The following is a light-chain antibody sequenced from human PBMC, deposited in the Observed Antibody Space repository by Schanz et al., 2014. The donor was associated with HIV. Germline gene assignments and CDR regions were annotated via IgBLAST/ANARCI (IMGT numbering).Light chain of an antibody. J-gene: IGKJ2*01. Sequence: DIVMTQSPDSLAVSLGERATFNCKSSQSLFHSSNNKNYLAWYQQRPEQSPKLLIYWASTRESGVPDRFSGSGSGTDFTLTISSLQAEDVALYYCQQFYTTPYTFGQGTKLEIK. CDR2: WAS. CDR3: QQFYTTPYT. CDR1: QSLFHSSNNKNY. V-gene: IGKV4-1*01.